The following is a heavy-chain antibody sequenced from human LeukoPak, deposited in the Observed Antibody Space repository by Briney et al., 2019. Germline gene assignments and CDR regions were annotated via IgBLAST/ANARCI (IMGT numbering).Heavy chain of an antibody. CDR2: ISSSGSTI. Sequence: GGSLRLSCTASGFTFGDCAMSWVRQAPGKGLEWVSYISSSGSTIYYADSVKGRFTISRDNAKNSLYLQMNSLRAEDTAVYYCAELGITMIGGVWGKGTTVTISS. D-gene: IGHD3-10*02. CDR3: AELGITMIGGV. V-gene: IGHV3-48*03. J-gene: IGHJ6*04. CDR1: GFTFGDCA.